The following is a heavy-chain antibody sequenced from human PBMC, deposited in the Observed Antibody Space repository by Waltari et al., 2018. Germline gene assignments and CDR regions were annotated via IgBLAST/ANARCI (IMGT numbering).Heavy chain of an antibody. D-gene: IGHD3-3*01. Sequence: QLQLQESGPGLVKPSETLSLTCTVSGGSISSSSYYWGWIRQPPGKGLSWIGSIYYSGSTYHNPALKSRVTISVDTSKNQFSLKLSSVTAADTAVYYCARHTGGGYDVWSGHYYFDYWGQGTLVTVSS. CDR3: ARHTGGGYDVWSGHYYFDY. V-gene: IGHV4-39*01. J-gene: IGHJ4*02. CDR2: IYYSGST. CDR1: GGSISSSSYY.